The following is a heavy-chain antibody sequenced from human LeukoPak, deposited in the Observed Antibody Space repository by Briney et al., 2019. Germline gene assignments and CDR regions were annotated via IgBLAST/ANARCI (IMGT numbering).Heavy chain of an antibody. CDR1: GYTFTGYY. CDR3: ARDRADDIVVVVAANPDYYYYYMDV. D-gene: IGHD2-15*01. Sequence: ASVKVSCKASGYTFTGYYMHWVRQAPGQGLEWMGWINTNTGNPTYAQGFTGRFVFSLDTSVSTAYLQISSLKAEDTAVYYCARDRADDIVVVVAANPDYYYYYMDVWGKGTTVTVSS. J-gene: IGHJ6*03. CDR2: INTNTGNP. V-gene: IGHV7-4-1*02.